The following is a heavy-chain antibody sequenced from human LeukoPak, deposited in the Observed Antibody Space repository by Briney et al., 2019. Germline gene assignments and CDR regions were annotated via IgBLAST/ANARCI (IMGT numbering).Heavy chain of an antibody. CDR3: TTEGLPGSFDY. D-gene: IGHD4-11*01. Sequence: GRSLRLSCAASGFTFSNAWMSWVRQAPGKRLEWVGRIKNKADAGTAEYAAPVKGRFTISRDDSKNTVYLQMNSLETEDTAMYYCTTEGLPGSFDYWGQGTLVTVSS. V-gene: IGHV3-15*01. CDR2: IKNKADAGTA. J-gene: IGHJ4*02. CDR1: GFTFSNAW.